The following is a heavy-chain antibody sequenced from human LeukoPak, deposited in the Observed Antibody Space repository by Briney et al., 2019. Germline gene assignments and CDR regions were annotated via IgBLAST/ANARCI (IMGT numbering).Heavy chain of an antibody. V-gene: IGHV3-33*06. CDR1: GFTFSSYG. CDR3: AKDHSSSHYYFDY. Sequence: GGSLRLSCGASGFTFSSYGMHWVRQAPGKGLEWVAVIWYDGSNKYYADSVKGRFTISRDNSKNTLYLQMNSLRAEDTAVYYCAKDHSSSHYYFDYWGQGTLVTVSS. J-gene: IGHJ4*02. CDR2: IWYDGSNK. D-gene: IGHD6-13*01.